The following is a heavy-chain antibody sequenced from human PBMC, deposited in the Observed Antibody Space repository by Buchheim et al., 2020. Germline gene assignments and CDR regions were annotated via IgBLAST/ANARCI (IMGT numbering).Heavy chain of an antibody. V-gene: IGHV5-51*01. J-gene: IGHJ4*02. Sequence: EVQLVQSGAEVKKPGESLKISCQGSGYSFTSSWIAWVRQMPGKGLEWMGIIYPGDSDSKYSPSFQGQVTILADKSVSTAYLQWNSLRASDTAMYYCARLGFGMVRGVDYWGQGTL. CDR2: IYPGDSDS. CDR1: GYSFTSSW. D-gene: IGHD3-10*01. CDR3: ARLGFGMVRGVDY.